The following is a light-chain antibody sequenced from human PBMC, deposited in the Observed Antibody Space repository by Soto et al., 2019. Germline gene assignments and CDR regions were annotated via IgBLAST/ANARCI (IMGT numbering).Light chain of an antibody. CDR1: TGAVTSGHY. Sequence: QAVVTQEPSLTVSPGGTVTLTCDSSTGAVTSGHYPYWFQQKPGQAPRTLIYDTSKKHSWTPARFSGSLLGGKAALTLSGAQPEDEADYYCLVYYSGARVFGGGTKLTVL. J-gene: IGLJ3*02. CDR3: LVYYSGARV. CDR2: DTS. V-gene: IGLV7-46*01.